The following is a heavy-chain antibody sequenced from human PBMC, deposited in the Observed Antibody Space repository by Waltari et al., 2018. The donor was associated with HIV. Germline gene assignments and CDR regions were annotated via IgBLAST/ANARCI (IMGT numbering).Heavy chain of an antibody. CDR3: AREVRDGYNSDY. V-gene: IGHV3-11*01. J-gene: IGHJ4*02. Sequence: QVQLVESGGGLVKPGGTLRLSCCASRFTFSDYYMVSIRLAPGKGLEWVSYIGSSGSTIYYADSVKGRFTISRDNAKNSLYLQMNSLRAEDTAVYYCAREVRDGYNSDYWGQGTLVTVSS. D-gene: IGHD5-12*01. CDR2: IGSSGSTI. CDR1: RFTFSDYY.